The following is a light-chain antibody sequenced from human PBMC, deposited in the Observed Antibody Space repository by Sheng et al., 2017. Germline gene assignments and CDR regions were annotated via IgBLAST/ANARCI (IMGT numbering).Light chain of an antibody. Sequence: DIQMTQSPSSLSASVGDTVTITCRASQGISGWLSWYQHKPGNAPKSLIYGASTLQNGVPSRFIGGGSGAHFTLTIRSLQPEDFATYYCQQYDNYPFTFGGGTKVE. V-gene: IGKV1D-16*01. CDR3: QQYDNYPFT. J-gene: IGKJ4*01. CDR1: QGISGW. CDR2: GAS.